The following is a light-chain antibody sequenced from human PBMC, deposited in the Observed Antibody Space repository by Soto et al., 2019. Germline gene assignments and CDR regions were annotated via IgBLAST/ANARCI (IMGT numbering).Light chain of an antibody. Sequence: PGSEALPPGERCTSSWTASQSFRGLLAWYQQKPGQAPRLLIYDAYNRATGIPPRFSGRGSGTDFTPTIRSLEPEDSAVYYCQPHHMWPLTLGQGTQLDIK. CDR3: QPHHMWPLT. CDR1: QSFRGL. V-gene: IGKV3-11*01. CDR2: DAY. J-gene: IGKJ5*01.